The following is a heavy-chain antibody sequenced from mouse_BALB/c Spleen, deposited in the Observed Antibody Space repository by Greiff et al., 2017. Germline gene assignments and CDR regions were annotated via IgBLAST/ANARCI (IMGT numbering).Heavy chain of an antibody. CDR1: GFNFKDPY. D-gene: IGHD2-3*01. V-gene: IGHV14-3*02. CDR3: ASDDGFYY. Sequence: VQLQQSGAELVKPGASVKLSCTASGFNFKDPYMHWVKQRPEQGLEWIGRIDPANGNTKYDPKFQGKATITADTSSNTAYLQLSSLTSEDTAVCYGASDDGFYYWGEGTTLTVSS. J-gene: IGHJ2*01. CDR2: IDPANGNT.